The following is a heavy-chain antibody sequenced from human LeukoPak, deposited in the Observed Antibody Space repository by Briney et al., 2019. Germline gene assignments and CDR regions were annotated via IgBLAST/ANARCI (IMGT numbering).Heavy chain of an antibody. CDR1: GGSFSGYY. Sequence: SETLSLTCAVYGGSFSGYYWSWIRQPPGKGLEWIGEINHSGSTNYNPSLKSRVTISVDTSKNQFSLKLSSATAADTAVYYCARGKPLLPTVTMHNGMDVWGQGTTVTVSS. J-gene: IGHJ6*02. V-gene: IGHV4-34*01. CDR2: INHSGST. CDR3: ARGKPLLPTVTMHNGMDV. D-gene: IGHD3-10*01.